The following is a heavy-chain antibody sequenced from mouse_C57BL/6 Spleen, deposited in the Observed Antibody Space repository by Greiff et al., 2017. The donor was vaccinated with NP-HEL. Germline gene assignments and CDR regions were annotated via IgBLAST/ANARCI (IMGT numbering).Heavy chain of an antibody. V-gene: IGHV1-64*01. Sequence: VKLQQPGAELVKPGASVKLSCKASGYTFTSYWMHWVKQRPGQGLEWIGMIHPNSGSTNYNEKFKSKATLTVDKSSSTAYMQLSSLTSEDSAVYYCARGSTMVSPVSYWGQGTLVTVSA. J-gene: IGHJ3*01. CDR1: GYTFTSYW. D-gene: IGHD2-2*01. CDR3: ARGSTMVSPVSY. CDR2: IHPNSGST.